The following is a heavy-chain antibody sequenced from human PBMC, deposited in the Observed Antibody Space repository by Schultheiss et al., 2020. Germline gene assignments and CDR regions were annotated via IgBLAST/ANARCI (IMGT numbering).Heavy chain of an antibody. CDR1: GGSISSGSYY. D-gene: IGHD3-22*01. Sequence: SQILSLTCTVSGGSISSGSYYWSWIRQPAGKGLEWIGRIYTSGSTNYNPSLKSRVTISVDTSKNQFSLKLSSVTAADTAVYYCARVYDSSGYCPHYWGQGTLVTVSS. CDR2: IYTSGST. J-gene: IGHJ4*02. CDR3: ARVYDSSGYCPHY. V-gene: IGHV4-61*02.